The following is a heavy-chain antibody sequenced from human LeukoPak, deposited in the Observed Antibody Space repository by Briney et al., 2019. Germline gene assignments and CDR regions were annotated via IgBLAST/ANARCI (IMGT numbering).Heavy chain of an antibody. J-gene: IGHJ6*03. CDR1: GGSFSGYY. CDR2: INHSGST. CDR3: ARGGGNLLPYFDPKYYYYMDV. Sequence: SETLSLTCAVYGGSFSGYYWSWIRQPPEKGLEWVGEINHSGSTNSNPALKTRVTVSVDTSKNQFSLKLSSVTAADTAVYYCARGGGNLLPYFDPKYYYYMDVWGKGTTATVSS. V-gene: IGHV4-34*01. D-gene: IGHD3-9*01.